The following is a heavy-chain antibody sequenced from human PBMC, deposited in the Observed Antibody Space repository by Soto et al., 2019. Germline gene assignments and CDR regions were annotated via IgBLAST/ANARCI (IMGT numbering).Heavy chain of an antibody. V-gene: IGHV3-74*01. J-gene: IGHJ4*02. CDR3: ARGLYGAYGQDF. Sequence: EVQLVESGENLVQPGGSLRLSCAASGFTFSSYWIHWVRQAPGKGLVWVSRIKGDEITTNYADSVKGRFTISRDNAKHTVFLQMHRLRAEDTALYYCARGLYGAYGQDFWGQGILVTVSS. CDR2: IKGDEITT. D-gene: IGHD4-17*01. CDR1: GFTFSSYW.